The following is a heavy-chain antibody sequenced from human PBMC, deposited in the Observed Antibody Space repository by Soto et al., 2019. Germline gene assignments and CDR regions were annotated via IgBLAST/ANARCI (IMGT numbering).Heavy chain of an antibody. J-gene: IGHJ5*02. CDR2: IKPSDSTT. D-gene: IGHD4-17*01. CDR3: TTDPTGGWFDP. CDR1: GYTFTNYY. V-gene: IGHV1-46*01. Sequence: ASVKVSCKAVGYTFTNYYIDWVRQAPGQGLEWMGLIKPSDSTTTYAQKFQGRVTMTRDTSTGTVYMELASLKIEDTALYYCTTDPTGGWFDPWGQGTLVTVSS.